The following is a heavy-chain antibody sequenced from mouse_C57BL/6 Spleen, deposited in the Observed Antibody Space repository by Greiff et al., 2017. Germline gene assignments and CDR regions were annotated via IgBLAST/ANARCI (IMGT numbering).Heavy chain of an antibody. CDR1: GYTFTDYY. Sequence: VQLHQSGPELVKPGASVKISCKASGYTFTDYYMTWVKQSHGKSLEWIGDINPNNGGTSYNQKFKGKAPLTVDKSSSTAYMELRSLTSEDSAVYYCAMIYDGPPGFADRGQGTLVTAAA. V-gene: IGHV1-26*01. CDR2: INPNNGGT. J-gene: IGHJ3*01. CDR3: AMIYDGPPGFAD. D-gene: IGHD2-3*01.